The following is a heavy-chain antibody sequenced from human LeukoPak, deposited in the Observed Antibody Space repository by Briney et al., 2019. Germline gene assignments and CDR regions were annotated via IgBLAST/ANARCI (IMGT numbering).Heavy chain of an antibody. D-gene: IGHD1-26*01. J-gene: IGHJ4*02. CDR3: VKEEPVDSGAYLDF. CDR2: ISETGRNT. V-gene: IGHV3-23*01. CDR1: GFTFSNYA. Sequence: GGSLRLSCAASGFTFSNYAMNWVRQAPGKGLEWVSVISETGRNTYYANSVTGRFTISRDNSKNTVYLQMNSLRVDDTAVYYWVKEEPVDSGAYLDFWGQGSLVTVSS.